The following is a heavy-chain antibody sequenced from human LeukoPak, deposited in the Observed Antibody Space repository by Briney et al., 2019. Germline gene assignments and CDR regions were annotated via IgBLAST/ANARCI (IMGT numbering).Heavy chain of an antibody. J-gene: IGHJ4*02. D-gene: IGHD2-2*01. CDR3: ATDIVVVPAAFDY. Sequence: GGSLRLSCAASGFTFSSYAMSWVRQAPGKGLEWVSAISGSGGSTYYADSVKGRFTISRDNSENTLYLQMNSLRAEDTAVYYCATDIVVVPAAFDYWGQGTLVTVSS. CDR1: GFTFSSYA. CDR2: ISGSGGST. V-gene: IGHV3-23*01.